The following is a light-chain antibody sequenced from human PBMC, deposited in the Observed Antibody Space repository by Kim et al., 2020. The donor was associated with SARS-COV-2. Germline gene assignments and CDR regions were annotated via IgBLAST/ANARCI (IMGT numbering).Light chain of an antibody. CDR1: QSISIY. CDR3: QQRLNWPPLT. V-gene: IGKV3-11*01. J-gene: IGKJ4*01. Sequence: EVVLTQSPATLSLSPGERATLSCRASQSISIYLAWYQQKPGQPPRLLIYDASNRATGIPARFSGSGSGTDFTLTISNLEPEDFAVYYCQQRLNWPPLTFGGGTKVEI. CDR2: DAS.